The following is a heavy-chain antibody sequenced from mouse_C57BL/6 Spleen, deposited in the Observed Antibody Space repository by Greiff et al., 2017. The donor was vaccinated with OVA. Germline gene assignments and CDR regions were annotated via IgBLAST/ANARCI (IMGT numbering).Heavy chain of an antibody. Sequence: VKLQQPGAELVKPGASVKLSCKASGYTFTSYWMHWVKQRPGQGLEWIGMIHPNSGSTNYNEKFKSKATLTVDKSSSTAYMQLSSLTSEDSAVYYCAREDSAWFAYWGQGTLVTVSA. J-gene: IGHJ3*01. CDR3: AREDSAWFAY. CDR2: IHPNSGST. V-gene: IGHV1-64*01. CDR1: GYTFTSYW.